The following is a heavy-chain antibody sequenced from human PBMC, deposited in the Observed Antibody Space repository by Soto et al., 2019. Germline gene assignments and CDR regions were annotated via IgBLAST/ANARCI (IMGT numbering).Heavy chain of an antibody. V-gene: IGHV6-1*01. CDR1: GDSFSSNSAA. CDR2: TYYRSKWYN. D-gene: IGHD5-12*01. J-gene: IGHJ4*02. Sequence: PSQTLSLTCAISGDSFSSNSAAWNWIRQTPSRGLEWLGRTYYRSKWYNYYAVSVKSRITINPDTSKNQFSLQLNSVTPEDTAVYYCAREEYSGYDNLFDYWGQGTLVTVSS. CDR3: AREEYSGYDNLFDY.